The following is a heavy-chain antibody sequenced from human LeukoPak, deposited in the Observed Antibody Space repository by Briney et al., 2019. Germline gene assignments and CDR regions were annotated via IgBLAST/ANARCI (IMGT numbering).Heavy chain of an antibody. D-gene: IGHD6-13*01. CDR3: ARESVAAAGRLYYFDY. CDR2: TCYRSKWYN. CDR1: GDSVSSNSAA. Sequence: SQTLSLTCAISGDSVSSNSAAWNWIRQSPSRGLEWLGRTCYRSKWYNDYAVSVKSRITINPDTSKNQFSLQLNSVTPEDTAVYYCARESVAAAGRLYYFDYWGQGTLVTVSS. V-gene: IGHV6-1*01. J-gene: IGHJ4*02.